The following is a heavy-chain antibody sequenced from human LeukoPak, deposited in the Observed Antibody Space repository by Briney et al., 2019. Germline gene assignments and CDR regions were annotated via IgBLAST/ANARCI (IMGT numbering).Heavy chain of an antibody. D-gene: IGHD4-17*01. Sequence: PGGSLRLSCAASGFTFSSYGMHWVRQAPGKGLEWVAVISHDGSNKYYADSVKGRFTISRDNSKNTLYLQMNSLRAEDTAVYYCAKDLTVTTSGYYYYGMDVWGQGTTVTVSS. CDR1: GFTFSSYG. CDR2: ISHDGSNK. J-gene: IGHJ6*02. CDR3: AKDLTVTTSGYYYYGMDV. V-gene: IGHV3-30*18.